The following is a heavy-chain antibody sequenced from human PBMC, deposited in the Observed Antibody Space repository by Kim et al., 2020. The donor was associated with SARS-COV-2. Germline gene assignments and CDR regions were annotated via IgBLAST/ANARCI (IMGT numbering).Heavy chain of an antibody. V-gene: IGHV1-69*13. D-gene: IGHD2-15*01. J-gene: IGHJ3*02. CDR3: ARDAPGDIVVVVAATGAFDI. Sequence: SVKVSCKASGGTFSSYAISWVRQAPGQGLEWMGGIIPIFGTANYAQKFQGRVTITADESTSTAYMELSSLRSEDTAVYYCARDAPGDIVVVVAATGAFDIWGQGTMVTVSS. CDR2: IIPIFGTA. CDR1: GGTFSSYA.